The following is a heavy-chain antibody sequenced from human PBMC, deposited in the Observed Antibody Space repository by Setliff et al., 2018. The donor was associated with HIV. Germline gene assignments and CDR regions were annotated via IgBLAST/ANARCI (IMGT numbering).Heavy chain of an antibody. CDR3: AREGGAIFGVVIEGPACDI. J-gene: IGHJ3*02. D-gene: IGHD3-3*01. V-gene: IGHV1-46*01. CDR2: INPSGGST. CDR1: GYTFSRYY. Sequence: ASVKVSCKASGYTFSRYYMHWVRQAPGQGLEWMGIINPSGGSTSFAQKFQGRINRTGDTSTSTVYMDLRSLRSEDTAVYYCAREGGAIFGVVIEGPACDIWGQGTMVTVSS.